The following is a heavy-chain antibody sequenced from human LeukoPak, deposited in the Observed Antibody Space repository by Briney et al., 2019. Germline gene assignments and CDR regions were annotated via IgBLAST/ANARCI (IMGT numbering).Heavy chain of an antibody. CDR1: GGSISSYY. CDR3: ARVTARGARRGVYYFDY. V-gene: IGHV4-59*01. D-gene: IGHD6-6*01. Sequence: PSETLSLTCTVSGGSISSYYWSWIRQPPGKGLEWIGYIYYGGSTNYNPSLKSRVTISVDTSKNQFSLKLSSVTAADTAVYYCARVTARGARRGVYYFDYWGQGTLVTVSS. CDR2: IYYGGST. J-gene: IGHJ4*02.